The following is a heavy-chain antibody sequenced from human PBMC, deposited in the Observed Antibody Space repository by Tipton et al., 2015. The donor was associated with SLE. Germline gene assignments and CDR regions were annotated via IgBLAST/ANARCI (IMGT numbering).Heavy chain of an antibody. J-gene: IGHJ2*01. V-gene: IGHV3-7*01. CDR2: IKQDGSEK. D-gene: IGHD6-6*01. CDR1: GFTFSSYW. Sequence: SLRLSCAASGFTFSSYWMSWVRQAPGKGLEWVANIKQDGSEKYYVDSVKGRFTISRDNAKNSLYLQMNSLRAEDTAVYYCARAQDEYSSSYWYFDLWGRGTLVTVSS. CDR3: ARAQDEYSSSYWYFDL.